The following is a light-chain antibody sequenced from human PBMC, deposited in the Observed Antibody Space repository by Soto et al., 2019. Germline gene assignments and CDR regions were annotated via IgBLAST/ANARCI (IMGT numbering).Light chain of an antibody. V-gene: IGKV3-15*01. Sequence: EIVATQSPATLSVSPGERATLSCRASQSVNTNFAWYQQKPCQAPRLIIYGASTRATGIPARFSGSGSGTEFTLTISSLQSEDFAVYYGQQYKNWPSWTFGPWTKVDIK. J-gene: IGKJ1*01. CDR3: QQYKNWPSWT. CDR1: QSVNTN. CDR2: GAS.